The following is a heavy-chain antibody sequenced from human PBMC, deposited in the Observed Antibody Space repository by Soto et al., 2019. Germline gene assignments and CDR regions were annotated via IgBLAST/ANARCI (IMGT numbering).Heavy chain of an antibody. V-gene: IGHV3-48*01. J-gene: IGHJ4*02. CDR1: GFTFSSYS. D-gene: IGHD4-17*01. CDR3: AIPSPRLRPALNY. Sequence: GGSLRLSCAASGFTFSSYSMNWVRQAPGKGLEWVSYISSSSSTIYYADSVKGRFTISRDNAKNSLYLQMNSLRAEDTAVYYCAIPSPRLRPALNYWGQGTLVTVSS. CDR2: ISSSSSTI.